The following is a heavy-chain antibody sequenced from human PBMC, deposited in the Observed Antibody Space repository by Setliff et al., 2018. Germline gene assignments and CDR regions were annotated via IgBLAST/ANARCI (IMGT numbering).Heavy chain of an antibody. CDR3: ARGRNIAARLLDS. CDR2: VYDTGST. Sequence: SETLSLTCSVSTAPMTYYYWSWIRQPPGKGLEWIGHVYDTGSTKYSPSLKGRVTISIDTSRDQFSLKLISMIAADTAVYYCARGRNIAARLLDSWGQGTLVTVSS. V-gene: IGHV4-59*12. J-gene: IGHJ4*02. D-gene: IGHD6-6*01. CDR1: TAPMTYYY.